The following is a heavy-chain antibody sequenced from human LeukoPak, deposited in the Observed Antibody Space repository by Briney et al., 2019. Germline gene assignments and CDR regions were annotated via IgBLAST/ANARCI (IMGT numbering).Heavy chain of an antibody. J-gene: IGHJ4*02. CDR2: ISGNGATT. CDR3: AVGPRQKRGLSTY. D-gene: IGHD1-26*01. V-gene: IGHV3-23*01. Sequence: GGSLILSCAASGFTFSSYVMSWVRQAPGKGLEWVSGISGNGATTYYTDSVKGRFTISRDNSKNTLYLQGDSLRAEDTALYYCAVGPRQKRGLSTYWGQRTPVIASS. CDR1: GFTFSSYV.